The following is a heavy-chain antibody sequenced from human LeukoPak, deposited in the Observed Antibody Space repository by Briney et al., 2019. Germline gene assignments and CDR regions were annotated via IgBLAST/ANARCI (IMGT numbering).Heavy chain of an antibody. CDR1: GFAFSSYA. D-gene: IGHD3-3*01. CDR3: AKHATDFWSGYDY. V-gene: IGHV3-23*01. CDR2: ISGSGGST. Sequence: GGSLRLSCAASGFAFSSYAMSWVRQAPGKGLEWVSAISGSGGSTYYADSVKGRFTISRDNSKNTLYLQVNSLRAEDTAVYYCAKHATDFWSGYDYWGQGTLVTVSS. J-gene: IGHJ4*02.